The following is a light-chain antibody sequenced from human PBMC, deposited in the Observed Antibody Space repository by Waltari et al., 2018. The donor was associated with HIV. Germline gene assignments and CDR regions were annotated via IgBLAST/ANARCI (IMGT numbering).Light chain of an antibody. CDR3: SAYAGSNNWV. Sequence: QSALTQHPSASGSPGQSVTISCSGTISDVVGYNYVSWYQQYPGKAPKLMIYEATKRPSGVPDRFSGSKSDNTASLTVSGLQAEDEADYYCSAYAGSNNWVFGGGTKLTVL. V-gene: IGLV2-8*01. CDR2: EAT. CDR1: ISDVVGYNY. J-gene: IGLJ3*02.